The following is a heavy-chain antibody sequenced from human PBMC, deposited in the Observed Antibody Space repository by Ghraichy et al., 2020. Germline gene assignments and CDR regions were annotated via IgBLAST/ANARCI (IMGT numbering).Heavy chain of an antibody. V-gene: IGHV4-59*08. D-gene: IGHD2/OR15-2a*01. Sequence: SETLSLTCTVSGVSISRYYWSWIRQPPGKGLEWMAYISYSGSTNYNPSLKSRVTISVDTSKNQFSLKVTSVTAADTAVYYCARRRPPGTTPDVFDIWGQGTMVTVSS. CDR2: ISYSGST. CDR3: ARRRPPGTTPDVFDI. J-gene: IGHJ3*02. CDR1: GVSISRYY.